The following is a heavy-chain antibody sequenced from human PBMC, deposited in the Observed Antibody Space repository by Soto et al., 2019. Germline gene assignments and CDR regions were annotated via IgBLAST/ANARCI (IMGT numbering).Heavy chain of an antibody. CDR1: SFRFSRSA. CDR3: AKVRIDHYNGFDA. Sequence: LXLSCVSSSFRFSRSAMGWIRQPPGRGLDWVSAISGTGGNTYFADSVEGRFVISRDNSKNTLYLQMNSLRAEDTAVYYCAKVRIDHYNGFDAWGQGTTVTVSS. CDR2: ISGTGGNT. J-gene: IGHJ6*02. V-gene: IGHV3-23*01. D-gene: IGHD2-8*01.